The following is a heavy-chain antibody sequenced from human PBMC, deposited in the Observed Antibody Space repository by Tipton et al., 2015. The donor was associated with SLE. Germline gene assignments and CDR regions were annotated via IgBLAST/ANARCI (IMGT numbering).Heavy chain of an antibody. Sequence: TLSLTCTVSGGSISSGSYYWSWIRQPAGKGLEWIGSIYYSGSVYSHPSLKSRVTISVDTYTNQFSLKLSSVTAADSAVYYCVRGEEQNYYYTDVWGKGTAVIVSS. D-gene: IGHD1/OR15-1a*01. CDR1: GGSISSGSYY. CDR2: IYYSGSV. V-gene: IGHV4-39*07. J-gene: IGHJ6*03. CDR3: VRGEEQNYYYTDV.